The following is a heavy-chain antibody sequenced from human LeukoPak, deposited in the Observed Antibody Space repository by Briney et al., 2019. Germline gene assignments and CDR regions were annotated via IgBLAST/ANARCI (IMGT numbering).Heavy chain of an antibody. J-gene: IGHJ5*02. CDR2: IYYSGST. Sequence: SETLSLTCTVSGGSISSYYWSWIRQPPGKGLEWIGYIYYSGSTNYSPSLKSRVTISVDTSKNQFSLKLSSVTAADTAVYYCXXXXXXXXXXXXXXTGWGFDPWGQGTLVTVSS. D-gene: IGHD1-26*01. CDR1: GGSISSYY. CDR3: XXXXXXXXXXXXXXTGWGFDP. V-gene: IGHV4-59*01.